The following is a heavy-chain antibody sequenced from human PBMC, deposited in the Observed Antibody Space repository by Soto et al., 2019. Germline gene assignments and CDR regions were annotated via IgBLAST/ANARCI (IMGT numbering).Heavy chain of an antibody. D-gene: IGHD5-12*01. CDR3: AREGSGYNL. CDR1: GGSFSSFG. CDR2: IIPVFGRP. V-gene: IGHV1-69*13. J-gene: IGHJ1*01. Sequence: GASVKVSCKASGGSFSSFGISWVRQAPGQGLEWMGGIIPVFGRPNYAQRFRGRLTITADESTNTVYLELIDLRSEDTAVYYCAREGSGYNLWGQGTQVPSPQ.